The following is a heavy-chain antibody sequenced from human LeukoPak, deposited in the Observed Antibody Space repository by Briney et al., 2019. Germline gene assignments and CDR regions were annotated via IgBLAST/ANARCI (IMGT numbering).Heavy chain of an antibody. D-gene: IGHD3-22*01. V-gene: IGHV3-23*01. J-gene: IGHJ5*02. CDR1: GFTFSSYA. CDR2: IHSGGET. CDR3: GRAGVYSASSGYGPDR. Sequence: GGSLRLSCAASGFTFSSYAMTWVRQAPGKGLEWVSVIHSGGETYYTDSVKGRFTISRDNSKNTLYLQMNSLRAEDTAVYYCGRAGVYSASSGYGPDRWGQGTLVTVSS.